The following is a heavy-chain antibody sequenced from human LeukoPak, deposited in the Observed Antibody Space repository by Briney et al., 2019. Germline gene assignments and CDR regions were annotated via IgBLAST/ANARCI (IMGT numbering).Heavy chain of an antibody. J-gene: IGHJ4*02. V-gene: IGHV3-73*01. CDR3: SKIVGATPHVCG. Sequence: GGSLRLSCAAPGFTFSGSAMHWVRQASGKGLEWVGRIRSKANSYATAYAASVKGRFTISRDDSKNTAYLQMNSLKAEDAAVYCWSKIVGATPHVCGWGQGTLVTVSS. CDR2: IRSKANSYAT. D-gene: IGHD1-26*01. CDR1: GFTFSGSA.